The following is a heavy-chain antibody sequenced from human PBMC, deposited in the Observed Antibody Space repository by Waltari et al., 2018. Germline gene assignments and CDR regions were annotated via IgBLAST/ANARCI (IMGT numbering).Heavy chain of an antibody. D-gene: IGHD1-1*01. CDR3: AKDQRGPLNEAFDI. V-gene: IGHV3-23*04. CDR1: GLSISSYG. J-gene: IGHJ3*02. Sequence: EVQLVESGGGLVQPGGSLRLSCAASGLSISSYGMSWVRQAPGKGLEWVSIITSGGSTYYADSVTGRFTISRDNSQDTLYLQMRNLRAEDTAVYYCAKDQRGPLNEAFDIWGQGTMVTVSS. CDR2: IITSGGST.